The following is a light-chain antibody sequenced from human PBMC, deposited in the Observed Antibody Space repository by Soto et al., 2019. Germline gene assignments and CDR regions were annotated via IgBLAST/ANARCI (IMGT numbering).Light chain of an antibody. J-gene: IGKJ1*01. Sequence: IQLTQSPSSLSASVGDRVTITCRASQDISSYLAWYQQKPGKAPKLLIYAASTLQSGVPSRFRGSGSGTDFTLTISSLQHEDFATYYCQQINNYPWTFGQGTKADIK. CDR3: QQINNYPWT. V-gene: IGKV1-9*01. CDR1: QDISSY. CDR2: AAS.